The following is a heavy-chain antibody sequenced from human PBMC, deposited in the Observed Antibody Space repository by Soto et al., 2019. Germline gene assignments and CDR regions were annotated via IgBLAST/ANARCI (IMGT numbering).Heavy chain of an antibody. CDR3: AKDPRYDDSGGYYDY. J-gene: IGHJ4*02. V-gene: IGHV3-23*01. D-gene: IGHD3-22*01. CDR1: GFSFTIFA. Sequence: EVQLLESGGGLVQPGGSLRLSCAASGFSFTIFAMSWVRQAPGKGLEWVSAVSGSGSTTYYADSVKGRFTISRDNSKKTSYLYMNSLRADDTAVYYCAKDPRYDDSGGYYDYWGQGALVTVSS. CDR2: VSGSGSTT.